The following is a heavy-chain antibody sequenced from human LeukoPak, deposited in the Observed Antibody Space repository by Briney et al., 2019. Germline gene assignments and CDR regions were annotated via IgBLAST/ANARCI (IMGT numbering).Heavy chain of an antibody. CDR2: ISSSSSYI. CDR3: ATARDGYRKGFDS. D-gene: IGHD5-24*01. CDR1: GFTFSSYT. V-gene: IGHV3-21*01. J-gene: IGHJ4*02. Sequence: KPGGSLRLSCAASGFTFSSYTMNWVRQGPGKGLEWVSSISSSSSYIYYADSLKGRFTVSRDNAKNSLYLQMNGLRVEDTAVYYCATARDGYRKGFDSWGQETLVTVSS.